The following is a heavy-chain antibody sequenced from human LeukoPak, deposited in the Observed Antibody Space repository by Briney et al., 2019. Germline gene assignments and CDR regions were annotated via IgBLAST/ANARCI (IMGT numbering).Heavy chain of an antibody. J-gene: IGHJ4*02. D-gene: IGHD6-13*01. V-gene: IGHV1-18*01. CDR1: GYTFTSYG. CDR3: ARGTPGYSSTDFDY. CDR2: ISAYNGNT. Sequence: ASVKVSCKASGYTFTSYGISWVRQAPGQGLEWMGWISAYNGNTNYAQKFQGRVTMTTDTSTSTAYMELRSLRSDDTAVYYCARGTPGYSSTDFDYWGQGTLVTVSS.